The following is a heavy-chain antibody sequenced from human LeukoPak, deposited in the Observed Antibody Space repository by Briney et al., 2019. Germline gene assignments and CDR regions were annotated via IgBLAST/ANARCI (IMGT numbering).Heavy chain of an antibody. D-gene: IGHD2-2*01. CDR3: ARVVPAAVTPDY. J-gene: IGHJ4*02. Sequence: PSQTLSLTCTVSGGPISSGDYYWSWIRQPPGKGLEWIGYIYYSGSTYYNPSLKSRVTISVDTSKNQFSLKLSSVTAADTAVYYCARVVPAAVTPDYWGQGTLVTVSS. CDR2: IYYSGST. V-gene: IGHV4-30-4*08. CDR1: GGPISSGDYY.